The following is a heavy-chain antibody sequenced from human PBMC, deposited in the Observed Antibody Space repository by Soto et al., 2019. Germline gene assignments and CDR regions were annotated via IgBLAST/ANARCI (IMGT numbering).Heavy chain of an antibody. CDR1: GGSISSYY. CDR3: ARGHSGSYRTGEGYYYGMDV. CDR2: IYYSGST. V-gene: IGHV4-59*01. D-gene: IGHD1-26*01. J-gene: IGHJ6*02. Sequence: QVQLQESGPGLVKPSETLSLTCTVSGGSISSYYWSWIRQPPGKGLEWIGYIYYSGSTNYNPSLKSRVTISVDTSKNPFPLKLSSVTAADTAVYYCARGHSGSYRTGEGYYYGMDVWGQGTTVTVSS.